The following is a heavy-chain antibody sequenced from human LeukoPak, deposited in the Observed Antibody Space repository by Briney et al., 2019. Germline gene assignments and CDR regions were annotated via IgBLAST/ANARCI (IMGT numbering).Heavy chain of an antibody. CDR3: AKGGDTAMVGGFDY. Sequence: GGSLRLCCAAPGFTFEDYAMHWVRQAPGKGLEWVSCISWNSGSIGYADSVKGRFTISRDNAKNSLYLQMNSLRAEDMALYYCAKGGDTAMVGGFDYWGQGTLVTVSS. CDR2: ISWNSGSI. V-gene: IGHV3-9*03. J-gene: IGHJ4*02. CDR1: GFTFEDYA. D-gene: IGHD5-18*01.